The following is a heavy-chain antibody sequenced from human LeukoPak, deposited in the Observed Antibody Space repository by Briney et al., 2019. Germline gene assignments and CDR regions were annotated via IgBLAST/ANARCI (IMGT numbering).Heavy chain of an antibody. Sequence: PSETLSLTCTVSGGSISSYYWSWIRQPPGKGLEWIGYIYYSGSTNYSPSLKSRVTISVDTSKNQFSLKLSSVTAADTAVYYCASFAYYYYYMDVWGKGTTVTVSS. CDR3: ASFAYYYYYMDV. CDR2: IYYSGST. CDR1: GGSISSYY. V-gene: IGHV4-59*01. J-gene: IGHJ6*03.